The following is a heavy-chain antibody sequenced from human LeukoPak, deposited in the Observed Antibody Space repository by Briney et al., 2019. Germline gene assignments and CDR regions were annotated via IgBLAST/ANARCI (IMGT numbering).Heavy chain of an antibody. V-gene: IGHV3-21*01. D-gene: IGHD3-22*01. CDR2: ISSSSTYI. Sequence: GGSLRLSCAASGFTFNTYSINWVRQAPGKGLEWVSSISSSSTYIYYADSVKGRFTISRDNAKNTLNLQMNSLRAEDTAVYYCARDLGQYYDTSDNWFDPWGQGTLVTVSS. CDR1: GFTFNTYS. J-gene: IGHJ5*02. CDR3: ARDLGQYYDTSDNWFDP.